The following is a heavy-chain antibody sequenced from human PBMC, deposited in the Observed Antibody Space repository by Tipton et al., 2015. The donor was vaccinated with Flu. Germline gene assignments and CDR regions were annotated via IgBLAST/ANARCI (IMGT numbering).Heavy chain of an antibody. V-gene: IGHV4-38-2*01. CDR3: AKTTVVVSYFDY. D-gene: IGHD3-22*01. CDR2: IYHSGST. J-gene: IGHJ4*02. Sequence: TLSLTCAVSGYSISSGYYWGWIRQPPGKGLEWIGSIYHSGSTYYNPSLKSRVTISVDTSKNQFSRKLSSVTAADTAVYYCAKTTVVVSYFDYWGQGTLVTVSS. CDR1: GYSISSGYY.